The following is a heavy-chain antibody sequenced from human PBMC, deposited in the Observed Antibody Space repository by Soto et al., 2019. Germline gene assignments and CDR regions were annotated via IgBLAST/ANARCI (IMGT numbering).Heavy chain of an antibody. J-gene: IGHJ6*02. D-gene: IGHD6-19*01. CDR2: IIPIFGTA. CDR3: AQTGQWLAKGNYSYYGMDV. CDR1: GGTFSSYA. Sequence: QVQLVQSGAEVKKPGSSVKVSCKASGGTFSSYAISWVRQAPGQGLEWMGGIIPIFGTANYAQKFQGRVTITADESTSTAYMELSSLRSEDTAVYYCAQTGQWLAKGNYSYYGMDVWGQGTTVTVSS. V-gene: IGHV1-69*12.